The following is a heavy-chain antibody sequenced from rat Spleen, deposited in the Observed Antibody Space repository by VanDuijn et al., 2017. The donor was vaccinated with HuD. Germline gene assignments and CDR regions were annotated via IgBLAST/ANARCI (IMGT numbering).Heavy chain of an antibody. J-gene: IGHJ1*01. CDR1: GFTFSNYG. V-gene: IGHV5-19*01. CDR3: ATSPYYWYFDF. Sequence: EVQLVEYGGGLVQPGRSLKLSCVASGFTFSNYGMHWVRQAPTKGLEWVASISPSGGSTYYRDSVKGRFTISRDHAKSTLYLQMDSLRSEDTATYYCATSPYYWYFDFWGPGTMVTVSS. CDR2: ISPSGGST.